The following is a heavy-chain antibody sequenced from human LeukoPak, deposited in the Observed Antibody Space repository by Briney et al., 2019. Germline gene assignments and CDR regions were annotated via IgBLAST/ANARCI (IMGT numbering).Heavy chain of an antibody. V-gene: IGHV3-21*04. CDR2: ISNGGDYK. Sequence: GGSLRLSCTASGFTFSYFTMHWVRQAPGKGLEWVSSISNGGDYKRYAGSVRGRLTISRDNARNSMFLQMNSLRAEDTAVYYCAKSMDILTGYLWSLDYWGQGTLVTVSS. D-gene: IGHD3-9*01. CDR3: AKSMDILTGYLWSLDY. CDR1: GFTFSYFT. J-gene: IGHJ4*02.